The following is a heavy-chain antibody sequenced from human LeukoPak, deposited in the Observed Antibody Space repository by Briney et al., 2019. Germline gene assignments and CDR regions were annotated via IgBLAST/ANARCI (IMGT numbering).Heavy chain of an antibody. CDR2: INPNSGGT. CDR1: GYTFTGYY. CDR3: ARDLPLITFGGVIVTDFDY. Sequence: ASVKVSCKASGYTFTGYYMHWVRQAPGQGLEWMGWINPNSGGTNYAQKFQGRVTMTRDTSISTAYMELSRLRSDDTAVYYCARDLPLITFGGVIVTDFDYRGQGTLVTVSS. J-gene: IGHJ4*02. D-gene: IGHD3-16*02. V-gene: IGHV1-2*02.